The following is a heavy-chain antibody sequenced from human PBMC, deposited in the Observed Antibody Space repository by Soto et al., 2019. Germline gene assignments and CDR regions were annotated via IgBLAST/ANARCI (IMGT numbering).Heavy chain of an antibody. Sequence: ASVKVSCTASGGTFSSYTISWVRQAPGQGLEWMGRIIPILGIANYAQKFQGRVTITADKSASTAYMELSSLRSEDTAVYYCAREGYGDYARFDYWGQGTLVTVSS. J-gene: IGHJ4*02. D-gene: IGHD4-17*01. V-gene: IGHV1-69*04. CDR3: AREGYGDYARFDY. CDR1: GGTFSSYT. CDR2: IIPILGIA.